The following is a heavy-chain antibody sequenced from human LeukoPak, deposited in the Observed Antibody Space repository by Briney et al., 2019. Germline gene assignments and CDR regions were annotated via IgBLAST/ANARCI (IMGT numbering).Heavy chain of an antibody. V-gene: IGHV1-69*13. CDR1: GGTFSSYA. CDR2: IIPIFGTA. Sequence: SVKVSCKASGGTFSSYAISWVRQAPGQGLEWMGGIIPIFGTANYAQKFQGRVTITADESTSTAYMELSSLRSEDTAVYYYARMAPRDFYGSGRYYFDYWGQGTLVTVSS. D-gene: IGHD3-10*01. J-gene: IGHJ4*02. CDR3: ARMAPRDFYGSGRYYFDY.